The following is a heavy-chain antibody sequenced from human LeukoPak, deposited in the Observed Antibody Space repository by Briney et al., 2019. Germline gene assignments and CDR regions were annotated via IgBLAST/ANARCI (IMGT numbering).Heavy chain of an antibody. CDR1: GYTFTNYF. CDR2: INPITGTT. CDR3: AREERLIAATGRGAFDY. D-gene: IGHD6-13*01. Sequence: ASVKVSCKASGYTFTNYFMHWVRQAPGQGLEWMGIINPITGTTTYAQKFQGRVTMTRDTSTGTVYMELSSLRSEDTAVYYCAREERLIAATGRGAFDYWGQGTLVTVCS. V-gene: IGHV1-46*01. J-gene: IGHJ4*02.